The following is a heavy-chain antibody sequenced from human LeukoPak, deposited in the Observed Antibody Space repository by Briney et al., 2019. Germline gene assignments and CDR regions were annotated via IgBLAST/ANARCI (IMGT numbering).Heavy chain of an antibody. CDR1: GDTLTKYG. Sequence: SVKVSCKASGDTLTKYGISWVRQAAGQGLEWMGRTVPLLGRTNHIEKFQARVTMSADKYTGTVYMELRSLRFEDTAVYYCARDAGDDFYCGDPDLWGQGTLVIVSS. J-gene: IGHJ5*02. CDR3: ARDAGDDFYCGDPDL. D-gene: IGHD3-3*01. V-gene: IGHV1-69*04. CDR2: TVPLLGRT.